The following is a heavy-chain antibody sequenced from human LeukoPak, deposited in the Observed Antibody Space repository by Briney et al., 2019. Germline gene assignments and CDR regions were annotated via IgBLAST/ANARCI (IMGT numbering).Heavy chain of an antibody. J-gene: IGHJ4*02. Sequence: ASVTVSCKASGYAFTGYYMHWVRQAPGHGLEWMGWLNPNSGGTNYAQNFQGRVTMTRDTSISTAYMELSRLRSDETAVYYCARGIRPDFDYWGQGTLVTVSS. V-gene: IGHV1-2*02. CDR2: LNPNSGGT. CDR1: GYAFTGYY. D-gene: IGHD6-6*01. CDR3: ARGIRPDFDY.